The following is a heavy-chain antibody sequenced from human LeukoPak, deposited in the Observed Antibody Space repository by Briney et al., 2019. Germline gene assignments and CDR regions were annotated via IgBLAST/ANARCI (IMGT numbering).Heavy chain of an antibody. D-gene: IGHD3-10*01. J-gene: IGHJ5*02. CDR1: GYIFTDYY. Sequence: ASVKVSCKASGYIFTDYYMHWVRQAPGQELGWMGRINPNSGGTNYAQKFQGRVTITRNTSISTAYMELSSLRSEDTAVYYCARSGGLFDPWGQGTLVTVSS. V-gene: IGHV1/OR15-1*04. CDR3: ARSGGLFDP. CDR2: INPNSGGT.